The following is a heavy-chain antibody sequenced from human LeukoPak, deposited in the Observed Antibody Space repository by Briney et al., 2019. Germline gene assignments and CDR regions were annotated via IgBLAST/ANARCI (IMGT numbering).Heavy chain of an antibody. CDR3: ARGVVAATFYYYMDV. CDR1: GYTFTGYY. Sequence: GASVKVSCTASGYTFTGYYIQWVRQAPRQGLEWMGWINPSSGGTNYAQKFQGRVTMTRDTSISTAYMELSRLRSDDTAVYYCARGVVAATFYYYMDVWGKGTTVTVSS. D-gene: IGHD2-15*01. V-gene: IGHV1-2*02. CDR2: INPSSGGT. J-gene: IGHJ6*03.